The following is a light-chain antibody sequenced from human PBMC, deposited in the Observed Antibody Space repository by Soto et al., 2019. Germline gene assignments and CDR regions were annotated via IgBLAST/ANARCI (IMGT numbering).Light chain of an antibody. CDR3: QSYDSSLSGSV. CDR2: GNS. J-gene: IGLJ2*01. V-gene: IGLV1-40*01. CDR1: SSNIGAGYD. Sequence: QSVLTQPPSVSGAPGQRITISCTGSSSNIGAGYDVHWYQQLPGTAPKLLIYGNSNRPSGVPDRFSGSKSGTLASLAITGLQAEDESDYHCQSYDSSLSGSVFGGGIKLTVL.